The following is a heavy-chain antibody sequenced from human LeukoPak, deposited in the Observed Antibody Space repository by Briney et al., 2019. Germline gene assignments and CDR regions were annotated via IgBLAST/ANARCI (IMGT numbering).Heavy chain of an antibody. D-gene: IGHD4-11*01. CDR3: ATMTTVTMYSYYFDY. V-gene: IGHV4-39*07. Sequence: SETLSLTCTVSGGSISSSSYYWGWIRQPPGKGLEWIGSIYSGSTYYNPSLKSRVTISFDTSKNQFSLRLTSVTAADTAVYSCATMTTVTMYSYYFDYWGQGTLVTVSS. CDR1: GGSISSSSYY. CDR2: IYSGST. J-gene: IGHJ4*02.